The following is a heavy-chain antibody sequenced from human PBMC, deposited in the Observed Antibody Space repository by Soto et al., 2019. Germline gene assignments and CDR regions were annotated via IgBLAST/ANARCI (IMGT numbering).Heavy chain of an antibody. D-gene: IGHD5-18*01. Sequence: GSLRLSCAASGFTLSAYSMNWVRQTPGKGLEWGSSISTRSTYLYYADSVKGRFTISRDNAKNSLYLQMNSLRAEDTAVYYCARDEGQRGYSYGTQGLFDYWGQGTLVTVSS. J-gene: IGHJ4*02. V-gene: IGHV3-21*01. CDR2: ISTRSTYL. CDR1: GFTLSAYS. CDR3: ARDEGQRGYSYGTQGLFDY.